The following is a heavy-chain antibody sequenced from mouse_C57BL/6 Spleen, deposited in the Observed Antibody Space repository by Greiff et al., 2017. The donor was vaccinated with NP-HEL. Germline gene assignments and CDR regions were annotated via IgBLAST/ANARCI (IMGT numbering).Heavy chain of an antibody. CDR2: INPSSGYT. V-gene: IGHV1-4*01. J-gene: IGHJ1*03. CDR3: ARGNYYGSSYGYFDV. Sequence: QVQLKESGAELARPGASVKMSCKASGYTFTSYTMHWVKQRPGQGLEWIGYINPSSGYTKYNQKFKDKATLTADKSSSTAYMQLSSLTSEDSAVYYCARGNYYGSSYGYFDVWGTGTTVTVSS. D-gene: IGHD1-1*01. CDR1: GYTFTSYT.